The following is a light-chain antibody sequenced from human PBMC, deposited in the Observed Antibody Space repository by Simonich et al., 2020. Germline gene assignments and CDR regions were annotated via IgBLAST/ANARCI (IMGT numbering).Light chain of an antibody. Sequence: DIVMTQSPDSLAVSLXERATINCKSSQSVLYSSNNKNYLAWYQQKPGQPPTLLIYWAAXRESGVPDRFSGSGSGTXFTLTISSLQAEDVAVYYCQQYYSTPYTFGQGXKLEXK. CDR3: QQYYSTPYT. V-gene: IGKV4-1*01. CDR1: QSVLYSSNNKNY. CDR2: WAA. J-gene: IGKJ2*01.